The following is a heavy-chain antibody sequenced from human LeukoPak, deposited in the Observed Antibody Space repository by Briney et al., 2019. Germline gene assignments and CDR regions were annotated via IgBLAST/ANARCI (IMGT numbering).Heavy chain of an antibody. CDR3: AKPATHAANYYYMDV. CDR2: IYSGGST. CDR1: GFTVSSNY. D-gene: IGHD2-15*01. Sequence: PGGSLRLSCAASGFTVSSNYMSWVRQAPGKGLEWVSVIYSGGSTYYADSVKGRFTISRDNSKNTLYLQMNSLRAEDTAVYYCAKPATHAANYYYMDVWGKGTTVTVSS. J-gene: IGHJ6*03. V-gene: IGHV3-66*01.